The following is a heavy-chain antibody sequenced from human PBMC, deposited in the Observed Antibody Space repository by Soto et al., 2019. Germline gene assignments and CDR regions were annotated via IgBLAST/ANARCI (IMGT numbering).Heavy chain of an antibody. J-gene: IGHJ6*02. CDR3: ARGQRGMDV. V-gene: IGHV1-24*01. CDR2: FDPEDGET. CDR1: GYTLTELS. D-gene: IGHD6-25*01. Sequence: GASVKVSCKVSGYTLTELSMHWVRQAPGKGLEWMGGFDPEDGETIYAQKLQGRVTMTTDTSTSTAYMELRSLRSDDTAVYYCARGQRGMDVWGQGTTVTVSS.